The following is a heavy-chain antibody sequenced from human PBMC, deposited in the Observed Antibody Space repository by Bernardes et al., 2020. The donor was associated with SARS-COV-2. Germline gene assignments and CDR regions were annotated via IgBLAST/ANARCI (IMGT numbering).Heavy chain of an antibody. D-gene: IGHD3-10*01. CDR3: ARGPVGSGTSYNVVDFHGMDV. J-gene: IGHJ6*02. CDR1: GDSINNGNYY. V-gene: IGHV4-61*02. CDR2: IYSNGRI. Sequence: SETLSLTCTVSGDSINNGNYYWSWVRQSAGKGLEWIGRIYSNGRISYKPSLKSRVALSIDTSRDQFHLQLTSVTAADTAVYFCARGPVGSGTSYNVVDFHGMDVWGQGTPVTVSS.